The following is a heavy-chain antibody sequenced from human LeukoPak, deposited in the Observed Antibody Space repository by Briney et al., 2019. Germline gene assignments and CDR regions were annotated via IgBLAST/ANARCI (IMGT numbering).Heavy chain of an antibody. D-gene: IGHD6-19*01. J-gene: IGHJ4*02. Sequence: GGSLRLSCAASGFSFSTYAMHWVRQAPGKGLEWVAVISYDGSKKYYADSVKGRFTISGDDSKNTLYLQMNSLRAEDTAVYYCARDRISTSGWHDYWGQGTLVTVSS. V-gene: IGHV3-30-3*01. CDR2: ISYDGSKK. CDR1: GFSFSTYA. CDR3: ARDRISTSGWHDY.